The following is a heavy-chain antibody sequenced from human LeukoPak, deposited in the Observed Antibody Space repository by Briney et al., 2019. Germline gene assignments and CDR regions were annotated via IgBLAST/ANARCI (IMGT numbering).Heavy chain of an antibody. Sequence: GESLKISCKASGYSFTSYWIGWVRHMPGKGLEWMGNINPGDSDTRYSPSFQGQVSISADKSISTAYLQWSSLNASDTAMYYCARSSDCSSTSWYFDYWGQGTLVTVSS. J-gene: IGHJ4*02. CDR2: INPGDSDT. D-gene: IGHD2-2*01. V-gene: IGHV5-51*01. CDR1: GYSFTSYW. CDR3: ARSSDCSSTSWYFDY.